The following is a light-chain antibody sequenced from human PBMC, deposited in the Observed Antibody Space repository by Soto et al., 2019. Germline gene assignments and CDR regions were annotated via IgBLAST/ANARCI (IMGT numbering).Light chain of an antibody. V-gene: IGLV2-8*01. CDR3: SSYAGSNNLV. Sequence: QSALTQPPSASGSHGQSVTISCTGTSSDVGGYHYVSWYQQHPGKATKLMIYKVSKRPSGVPDRFTGSKSGNTASLTVYGPKAEDQADYYCSSYAGSNNLVYGGGTKLTVL. CDR2: KVS. J-gene: IGLJ2*01. CDR1: SSDVGGYHY.